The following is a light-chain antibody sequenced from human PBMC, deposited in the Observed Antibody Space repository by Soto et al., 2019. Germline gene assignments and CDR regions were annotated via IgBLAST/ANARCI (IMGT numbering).Light chain of an antibody. CDR1: QSVSSSY. CDR2: GAS. J-gene: IGKJ5*01. Sequence: EIVLTQSPGTLSLSPGERAKLSCRASQSVSSSYLAWYQQKPGQAPRLLIYGASTRATGVPVRFSGSGSGTDFTLTISRLEPEDFAVYYCQQRNIWPPVTFGQGTRLEIK. CDR3: QQRNIWPPVT. V-gene: IGKV3D-20*02.